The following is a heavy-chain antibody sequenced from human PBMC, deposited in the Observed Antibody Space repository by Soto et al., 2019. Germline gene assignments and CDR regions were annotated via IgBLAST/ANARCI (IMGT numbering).Heavy chain of an antibody. CDR3: VRGPDYEGYFDY. V-gene: IGHV1-69*12. J-gene: IGHJ4*02. Sequence: QVRLVQSGAEVKKTGSSVKVSCEASGTTFSNFAIGWVRQAPGQGLEWMGGIILPFVTPNYAQKFQGRVTISAGESMTTAYMELRGLRSEDTAVYYCVRGPDYEGYFDYWGQGTLVTVYS. CDR2: IILPFVTP. CDR1: GTTFSNFA. D-gene: IGHD3-22*01.